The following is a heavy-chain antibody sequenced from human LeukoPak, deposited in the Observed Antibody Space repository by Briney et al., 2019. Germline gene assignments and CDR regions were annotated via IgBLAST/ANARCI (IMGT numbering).Heavy chain of an antibody. D-gene: IGHD3-10*01. CDR2: IRYDGSNK. CDR3: AKDRLLWCGELAPSADY. J-gene: IGHJ4*02. V-gene: IGHV3-30*02. Sequence: PGGSLRLSCAASGFTFSSYGMHWVRQAPGKGLEWVAFIRYDGSNKYYADSVKGRFTISRDNSKNTLYLQMNSLRAEDTAVYYCAKDRLLWCGELAPSADYWGQGTLVSVSS. CDR1: GFTFSSYG.